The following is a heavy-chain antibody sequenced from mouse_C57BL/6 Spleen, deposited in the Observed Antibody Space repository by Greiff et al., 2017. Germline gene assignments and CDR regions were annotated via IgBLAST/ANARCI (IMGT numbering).Heavy chain of an antibody. Sequence: EVKLVESGGDLVKPGGSLKLSCAASGFTFSSYGMSWVRQTPDKRLEWVATISSGGSYTYYPDSVKGRFTISRDNAKNTLYLQMSSLKSEDTAMYYCARGGKTGTFYFDYWGQGTTLTVSS. CDR1: GFTFSSYG. CDR3: ARGGKTGTFYFDY. V-gene: IGHV5-6*01. J-gene: IGHJ2*01. CDR2: ISSGGSYT. D-gene: IGHD4-1*01.